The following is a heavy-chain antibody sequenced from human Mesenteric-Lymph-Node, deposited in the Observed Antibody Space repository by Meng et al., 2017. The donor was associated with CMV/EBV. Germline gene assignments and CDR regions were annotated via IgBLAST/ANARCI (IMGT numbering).Heavy chain of an antibody. CDR3: ARGRYTSVEAGLDY. J-gene: IGHJ4*02. V-gene: IGHV4-34*01. CDR2: VNYIGST. D-gene: IGHD6-19*01. CDR1: GASFSDYY. Sequence: VYGASFSDYYWSWIRQSPGKGLEWIGEVNYIGSTKYNPSLKSRVTMSVGTSKNHFSLEVNPVTAADTAVYYCARGRYTSVEAGLDYWGQGTLVTVSS.